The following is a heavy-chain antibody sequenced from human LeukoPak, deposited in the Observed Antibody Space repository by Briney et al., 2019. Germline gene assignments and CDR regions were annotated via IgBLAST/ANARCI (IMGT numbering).Heavy chain of an antibody. CDR3: ARSFLSIAAAATDY. CDR1: GFTFSSYS. J-gene: IGHJ4*02. CDR2: ICSSSSLI. Sequence: PGGSLRLSCAASGFTFSSYSMNWVREAPGEGLEWVSSICSSSSLINYADSVKGRFTTSRDNAKNSLYLQMNSLRAEDTGVYYCARSFLSIAAAATDYWGQGTLVTVSS. V-gene: IGHV3-21*01. D-gene: IGHD6-13*01.